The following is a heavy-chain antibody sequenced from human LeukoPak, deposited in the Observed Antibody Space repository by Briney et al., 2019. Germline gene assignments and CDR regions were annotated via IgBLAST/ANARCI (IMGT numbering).Heavy chain of an antibody. J-gene: IGHJ6*03. V-gene: IGHV1-69*13. CDR3: ARDRRVNDYGDYGEDYYYYYMDV. Sequence: ASVKVSCKASGGTFSSYAISWVRQAPGQGLEWMGGITPIFGTANYAQKFQGRVTITADESTSTAYMELSSLRSEDTAVYYCARDRRVNDYGDYGEDYYYYYMDVWGKGTTVTVSS. D-gene: IGHD4-17*01. CDR2: ITPIFGTA. CDR1: GGTFSSYA.